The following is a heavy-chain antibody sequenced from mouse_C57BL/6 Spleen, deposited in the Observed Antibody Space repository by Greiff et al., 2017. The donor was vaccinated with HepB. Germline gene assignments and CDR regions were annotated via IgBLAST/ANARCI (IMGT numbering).Heavy chain of an antibody. CDR3: ARTDYYGSSYFDY. D-gene: IGHD1-1*01. CDR2: INPNNGGT. V-gene: IGHV1-22*01. J-gene: IGHJ2*01. Sequence: EVQLQQSGPELVKPGASVKMSCKASGYTFTDYYMHWVKQSHGKSLEGIGYINPNNGGTSYNQKFKGKATLTVNKSSSTAYMELRSLTSEDSAVYYCARTDYYGSSYFDYWGQGTTLTVSS. CDR1: GYTFTDYY.